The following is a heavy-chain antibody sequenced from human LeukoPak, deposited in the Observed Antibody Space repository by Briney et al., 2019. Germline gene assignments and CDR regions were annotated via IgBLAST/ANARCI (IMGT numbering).Heavy chain of an antibody. V-gene: IGHV3-30*04. CDR3: TNSDDYGDY. CDR1: GFTFDDYA. J-gene: IGHJ4*02. CDR2: IAFDDTDR. Sequence: PGRSLRLSCAASGFTFDDYAMHWVRQAPGKGLGWVAAIAFDDTDRYYIDSVKGRFTISRDDSKNTLYLHMTSLRAEDTAVYYCTNSDDYGDYWGQGTLVTVS.